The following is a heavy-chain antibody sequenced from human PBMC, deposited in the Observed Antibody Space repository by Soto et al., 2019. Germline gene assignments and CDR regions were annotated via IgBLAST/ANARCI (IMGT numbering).Heavy chain of an antibody. V-gene: IGHV1-69*13. CDR2: IIPLFGTA. D-gene: IGHD3-22*01. Sequence: SVKVSCRASVGTCSTYAIEWVRQAPGQGLEWMGGIIPLFGTAKYAQNFQGRITITADESTNTAYMELRSLRSQDTAVYYCARGVHYDSSGYYHFYWGQGTLVTVSS. J-gene: IGHJ1*01. CDR3: ARGVHYDSSGYYHFY. CDR1: VGTCSTYA.